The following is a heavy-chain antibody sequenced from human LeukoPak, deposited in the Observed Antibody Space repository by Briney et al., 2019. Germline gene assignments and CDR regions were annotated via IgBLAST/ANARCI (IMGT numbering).Heavy chain of an antibody. CDR1: GFTVSSNY. CDR2: IYGGVNT. J-gene: IGHJ4*02. Sequence: GGSLRLSCTASGFTVSSNYMSWVRQAPGKGLEWVSVIYGGVNTVYADSVKGRFTISRDNSKNTLYLQMNSLRAEDTAVYYCAKSPKVGFLFDYWGKGTLVTVSS. CDR3: AKSPKVGFLFDY. V-gene: IGHV3-66*01. D-gene: IGHD2-2*03.